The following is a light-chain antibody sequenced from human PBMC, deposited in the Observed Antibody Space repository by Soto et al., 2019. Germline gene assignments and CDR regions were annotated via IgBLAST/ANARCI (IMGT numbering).Light chain of an antibody. CDR1: QSISSW. J-gene: IGKJ1*01. CDR3: QQYNSYSRT. V-gene: IGKV1-5*01. CDR2: DAS. Sequence: DIQMTQSPSTLSASVGDRVTITCRASQSISSWLAWYQQKPGKAPKLLSYDASSLESGVPSRFGGSGSGTEFTLTISSLQPDDFATYYCQQYNSYSRTFGQGTKV.